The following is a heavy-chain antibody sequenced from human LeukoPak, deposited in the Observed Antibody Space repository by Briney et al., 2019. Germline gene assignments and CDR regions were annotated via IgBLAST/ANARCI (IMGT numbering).Heavy chain of an antibody. D-gene: IGHD3-16*02. J-gene: IGHJ5*02. CDR3: AKARPPFHMITFGGVIVRNNWFDP. Sequence: GGSLRLSCAASGFTFSSYAMSWVRQAPGKGLEWVSAISGSGGSTYYADSVKGRCTISRDNSKNTLYLQMNSLRAEDTAVYYCAKARPPFHMITFGGVIVRNNWFDPWGQGTLVTVSS. CDR1: GFTFSSYA. V-gene: IGHV3-23*01. CDR2: ISGSGGST.